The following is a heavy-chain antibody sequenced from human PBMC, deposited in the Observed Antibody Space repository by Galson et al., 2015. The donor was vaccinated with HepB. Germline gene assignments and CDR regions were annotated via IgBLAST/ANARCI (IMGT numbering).Heavy chain of an antibody. V-gene: IGHV1-24*01. J-gene: IGHJ4*02. CDR1: GYTLTELS. CDR2: FDPEDGET. Sequence: SVKVSCKVFGYTLTELSMHWVRQAPGKGLEWMGGFDPEDGETIYAQKFQGRVTMTEDTSTDTAYMELSSLRSEDTAVYYCATSDPYYDSSGPRGFDYWGQGTLVTVSS. D-gene: IGHD3-22*01. CDR3: ATSDPYYDSSGPRGFDY.